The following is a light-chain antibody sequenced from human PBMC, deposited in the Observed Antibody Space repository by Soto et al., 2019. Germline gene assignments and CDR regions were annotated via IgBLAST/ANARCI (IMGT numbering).Light chain of an antibody. CDR2: AAS. CDR3: QQYGSSPYT. V-gene: IGKV3-20*01. J-gene: IGKJ2*01. Sequence: DIVLTQSPGTLSLSPGERATLSCRASQSVSSSQLAWYQQKPGQAPRLLIYAASSRATGIPDRFSGSESATDFTLTISRLEPEDFAVYVCQQYGSSPYTFGQGTTLEIK. CDR1: QSVSSSQ.